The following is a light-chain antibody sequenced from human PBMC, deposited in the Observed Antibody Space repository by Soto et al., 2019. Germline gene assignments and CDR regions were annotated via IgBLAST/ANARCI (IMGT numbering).Light chain of an antibody. Sequence: QSALTQPASVSGSPGQSITISCTGTSSDVGSYNLVSWYQQFPGKAPKLITYEGSKRPSGVSDRFSGSKSGNTASLAISGLQAGDEADYYCCSFAGSGTWVFGGGTKLTVL. CDR1: SSDVGSYNL. CDR3: CSFAGSGTWV. CDR2: EGS. J-gene: IGLJ3*02. V-gene: IGLV2-23*01.